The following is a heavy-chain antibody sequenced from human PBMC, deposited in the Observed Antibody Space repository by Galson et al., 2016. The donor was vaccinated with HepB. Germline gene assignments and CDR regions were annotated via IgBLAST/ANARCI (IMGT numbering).Heavy chain of an antibody. Sequence: SLRLSCAASGFTFSSRGMHWVRQAPGKGLEWVSYITGSGGVTQYADSVKGRFTISRDNSKNTLFLQMNSIRAEDTAVFYCAKDLSYNDHAFDFWGQGTMVSVSS. J-gene: IGHJ3*01. CDR3: AKDLSYNDHAFDF. V-gene: IGHV3-23*01. D-gene: IGHD5-24*01. CDR1: GFTFSSRG. CDR2: ITGSGGVT.